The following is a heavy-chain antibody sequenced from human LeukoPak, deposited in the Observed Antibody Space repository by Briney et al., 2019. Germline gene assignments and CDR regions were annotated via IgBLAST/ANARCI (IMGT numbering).Heavy chain of an antibody. V-gene: IGHV4-59*08. CDR2: IYYSGST. D-gene: IGHD3-22*01. Sequence: SATLSLPCTVSGGSISSYYWSWIRHPPGKGLAWIASIYYSGSTNYNPSLMSRITISVGTSKNQFSLKVSSVSAADTAVYYCARHPYYYDSLDAFDIWGQGTMVTVSS. CDR3: ARHPYYYDSLDAFDI. CDR1: GGSISSYY. J-gene: IGHJ3*02.